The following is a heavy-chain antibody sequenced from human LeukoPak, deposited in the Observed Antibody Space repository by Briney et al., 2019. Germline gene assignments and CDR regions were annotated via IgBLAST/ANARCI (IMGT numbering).Heavy chain of an antibody. Sequence: GGSLRLSCAASGFTLRNYWVSWVRRAPGKGLEWVANINEDGSEKYYVDSVKGRFTISRDNAKNSLYLQMNSLRVEDTATYFCGRDRSPSYWGQGSLVTVSS. CDR2: INEDGSEK. CDR3: GRDRSPSY. V-gene: IGHV3-7*01. J-gene: IGHJ4*02. CDR1: GFTLRNYW.